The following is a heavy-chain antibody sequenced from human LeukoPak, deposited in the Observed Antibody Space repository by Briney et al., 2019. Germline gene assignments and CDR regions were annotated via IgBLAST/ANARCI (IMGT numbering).Heavy chain of an antibody. V-gene: IGHV3-30*02. J-gene: IGHJ4*02. CDR3: AKVEVSVVRGVIDFDY. CDR1: GFTFSSYG. D-gene: IGHD3-10*01. Sequence: GGSLRLSCAASGFTFSSYGMHWVRQAPGKGLDWVAFIRYDGSNKYYADSVKGRFTISRDNSKNTLYLQMNSLRAEDTAVYYCAKVEVSVVRGVIDFDYWGQGTLVTVSS. CDR2: IRYDGSNK.